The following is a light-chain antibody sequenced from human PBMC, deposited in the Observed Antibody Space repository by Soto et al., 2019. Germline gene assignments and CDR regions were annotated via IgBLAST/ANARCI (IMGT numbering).Light chain of an antibody. Sequence: EIVVTQSPATLSVSPGERVTLSCRASQTVATYITWYQHKPGQAPRLLIYDASTRATDVPARFSGSGSGTDFTLTITSLQSEDSAVYYCQHYHRWPPFSFGPGTKLEIK. CDR2: DAS. CDR3: QHYHRWPPFS. V-gene: IGKV3-15*01. J-gene: IGKJ2*01. CDR1: QTVATY.